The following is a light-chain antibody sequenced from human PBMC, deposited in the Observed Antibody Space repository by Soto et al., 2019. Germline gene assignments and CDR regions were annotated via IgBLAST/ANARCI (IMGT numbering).Light chain of an antibody. V-gene: IGKV3-15*01. CDR3: QQYNNWPPMYT. CDR2: GAS. Sequence: EIVMTQSPATLSVSPGERATLSCRASQSVSSNLAWYQQTPGQAPRLLIYGASTRATGNPARFSGSGSGTEFTLIISSLQSEDFAVYYCQQYNNWPPMYTFGQGTKLEIK. CDR1: QSVSSN. J-gene: IGKJ2*01.